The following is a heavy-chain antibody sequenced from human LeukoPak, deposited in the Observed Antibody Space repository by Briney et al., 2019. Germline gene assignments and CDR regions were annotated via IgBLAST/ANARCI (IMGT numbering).Heavy chain of an antibody. CDR1: GGSISSYY. CDR2: IYYSGGT. Sequence: SETLSLTCTVSGGSISSYYWSWIRQPPGKGLEWIGYIYYSGGTNYNPSLKSRVTISVDTSKNQFSLKLSSVTAADTAVYYCARHFPPGDWGQGTLVTVSS. J-gene: IGHJ4*02. D-gene: IGHD3-10*01. V-gene: IGHV4-59*08. CDR3: ARHFPPGD.